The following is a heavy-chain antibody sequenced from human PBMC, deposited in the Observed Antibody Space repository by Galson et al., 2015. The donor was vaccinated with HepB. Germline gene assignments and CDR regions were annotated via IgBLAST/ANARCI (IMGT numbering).Heavy chain of an antibody. CDR1: GGTFSRHG. D-gene: IGHD2/OR15-2a*01. J-gene: IGHJ3*02. CDR2: IIPVFHIA. CDR3: ARDLNRRKGALDIRNDAFDT. V-gene: IGHV1-69*10. Sequence: SVKVSCKASGGTFSRHGISWVRQAPGQGLEWMGGIIPVFHIAYYAQKFQGRVTINADTFTRTVYMELSSLRSEDTAVYFCARDLNRRKGALDIRNDAFDTWGQGTVVTVSS.